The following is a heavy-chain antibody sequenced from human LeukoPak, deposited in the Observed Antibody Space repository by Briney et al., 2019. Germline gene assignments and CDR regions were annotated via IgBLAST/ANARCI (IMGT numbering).Heavy chain of an antibody. D-gene: IGHD4-17*01. CDR3: ARARNGDFYFDY. V-gene: IGHV5-51*01. Sequence: ESLKISCKGSGYIFTSYWIGWVRQMPGEGLEWMGFIHGADSKTEYSLSFQGQVTISLDKSISTAYLEWNNLRPSDTAIYYCARARNGDFYFDYWGQGTLVTVPS. CDR2: IHGADSKT. J-gene: IGHJ4*02. CDR1: GYIFTSYW.